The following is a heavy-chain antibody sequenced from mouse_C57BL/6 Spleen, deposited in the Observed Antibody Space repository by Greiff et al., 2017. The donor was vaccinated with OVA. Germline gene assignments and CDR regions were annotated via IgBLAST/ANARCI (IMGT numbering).Heavy chain of an antibody. J-gene: IGHJ4*01. CDR2: INPNNGGT. Sequence: EVQLQQSGPELVKPGASVKMSCKASGYTFTDYNMHWVKQSHGKSLEWIGYINPNNGGTSYKQKFKGKATLTVNKSSSTAYMELRSLTSEDSAVYDCARYPLYYGGYAMDYWGQGTSVTVSS. CDR1: GYTFTDYN. CDR3: ARYPLYYGGYAMDY. V-gene: IGHV1-22*01. D-gene: IGHD1-1*02.